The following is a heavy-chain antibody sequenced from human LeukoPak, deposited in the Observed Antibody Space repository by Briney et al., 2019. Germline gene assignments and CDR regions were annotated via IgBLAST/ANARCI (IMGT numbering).Heavy chain of an antibody. CDR1: GDSISSGDNY. CDR3: ARGAGGGVYFDY. D-gene: IGHD2-8*02. Sequence: SETLSLTCTVSGDSISSGDNYWGWIRQHPGKGLEWIGYIYYSGSTYYNPSLKSRVTISVDMSKDQFALKLSSVTAADTAVYYCARGAGGGVYFDYWGQGTLVPVSS. CDR2: IYYSGST. V-gene: IGHV4-31*03. J-gene: IGHJ4*02.